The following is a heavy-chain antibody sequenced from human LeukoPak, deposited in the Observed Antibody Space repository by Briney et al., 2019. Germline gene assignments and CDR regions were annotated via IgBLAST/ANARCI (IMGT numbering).Heavy chain of an antibody. CDR3: AKGDYSSSWYDQNFDY. CDR2: ISGSGGST. D-gene: IGHD6-13*01. J-gene: IGHJ4*02. Sequence: GGSLRLSCAASGFTVSSYAMSWVRQAPGKGLEWVSAISGSGGSTYYADSVKGRFTISRDNSKNTLYLQMNSLRAEDTAVYYCAKGDYSSSWYDQNFDYWGQGTLVTVSS. CDR1: GFTVSSYA. V-gene: IGHV3-23*01.